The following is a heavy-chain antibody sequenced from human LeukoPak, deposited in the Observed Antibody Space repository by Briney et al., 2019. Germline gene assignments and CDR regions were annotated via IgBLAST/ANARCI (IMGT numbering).Heavy chain of an antibody. CDR2: IKQGGSGK. CDR3: ARHDCTSANCPLDY. V-gene: IGHV3-7*03. D-gene: IGHD2-2*01. J-gene: IGHJ4*02. Sequence: GGSLRLSCAASGFTFSNSWMSWVRQAPGKGLEWVANIKQGGSGKYYVDSVKGRFTISRDNAKNSLSLQMNSLRAEDTALYYCARHDCTSANCPLDYWGQGTLVAVSS. CDR1: GFTFSNSW.